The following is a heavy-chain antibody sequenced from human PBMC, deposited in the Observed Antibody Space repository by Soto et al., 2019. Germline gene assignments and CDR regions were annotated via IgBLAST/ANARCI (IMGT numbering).Heavy chain of an antibody. V-gene: IGHV4-30-4*01. D-gene: IGHD3-10*01. J-gene: IGHJ6*02. CDR1: GGSINSGDYY. CDR3: ARDRYYGSGTYYNFYSGMDV. CDR2: IFHSGST. Sequence: PSETLSLTCTVSGGSINSGDYYWTWVRQPPGKGLEWIGNIFHSGSTYYTPSLQSRVTISLDTSKNHFSLKLSSVTPADTAVYYCARDRYYGSGTYYNFYSGMDVWGQGTVITVSS.